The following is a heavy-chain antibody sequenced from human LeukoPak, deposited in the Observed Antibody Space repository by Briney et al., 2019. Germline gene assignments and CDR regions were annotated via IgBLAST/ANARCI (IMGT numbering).Heavy chain of an antibody. CDR3: ARYSPEWLLYLDY. V-gene: IGHV1-2*06. CDR2: INPNSGGT. Sequence: GASVKVSCKASGYTFTGYYMHWVRQAPGQGLEWMGRINPNSGGTNYAQKFQGRVTMTRDTSISTAYMELSRLRSDDTAVYYCARYSPEWLLYLDYWGQGTLVTVSS. CDR1: GYTFTGYY. J-gene: IGHJ4*02. D-gene: IGHD3-3*01.